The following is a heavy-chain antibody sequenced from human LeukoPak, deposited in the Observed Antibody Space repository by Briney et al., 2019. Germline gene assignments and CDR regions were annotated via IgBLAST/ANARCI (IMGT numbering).Heavy chain of an antibody. CDR1: VFTFSSYA. D-gene: IGHD1-26*01. J-gene: IGHJ4*02. CDR3: AKHSGSYSMDY. Sequence: GGSLRLSCAASVFTFSSYAMSWVRQAPGKGLEWVSAISGSGDGAYYADSVKGRFTISRDNSKNTLYLQMKSLRADDTAVYYCAKHSGSYSMDYWGQGTLVTVSS. V-gene: IGHV3-23*01. CDR2: ISGSGDGA.